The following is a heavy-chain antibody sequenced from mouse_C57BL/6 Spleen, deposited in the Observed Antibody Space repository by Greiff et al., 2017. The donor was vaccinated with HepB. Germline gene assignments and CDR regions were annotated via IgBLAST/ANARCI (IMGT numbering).Heavy chain of an antibody. V-gene: IGHV10-1*01. Sequence: EVQRVESGGGLVQPKGSLKLSCAASGFSFNTYAMNWVRQAPGKGLEWVARIRSKSNNYATYYADSVKDRFTISRDDSESMLYLQMNNLKTEDTAMYYCVRHDDGSRGYAMDYWGQGTSVTVSS. D-gene: IGHD1-1*01. J-gene: IGHJ4*01. CDR2: IRSKSNNYAT. CDR3: VRHDDGSRGYAMDY. CDR1: GFSFNTYA.